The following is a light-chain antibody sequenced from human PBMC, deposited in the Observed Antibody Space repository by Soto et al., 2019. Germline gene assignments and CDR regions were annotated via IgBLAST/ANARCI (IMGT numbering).Light chain of an antibody. CDR3: LQHSNYPWT. J-gene: IGKJ1*01. V-gene: IGKV1-6*01. CDR2: AAS. CDR1: QDIRYG. Sequence: AIQMTQPPSSLSASVGDRVTITCRASQDIRYGLSWYQQKPGKAPKLLIYAASSLQRGVPSRFSGSGSGTDFTLTISSLQPEDFATYSCLQHSNYPWTFGQGTKVDIK.